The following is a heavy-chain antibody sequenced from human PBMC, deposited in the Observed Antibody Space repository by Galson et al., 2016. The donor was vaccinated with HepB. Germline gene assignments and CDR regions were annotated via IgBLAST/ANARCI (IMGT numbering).Heavy chain of an antibody. CDR3: ARGGFGSFDY. CDR1: GYTFISYT. V-gene: IGHV1-3*04. Sequence: SVKVSCKASGYTFISYTLHWVRQAPGQRLEWMGWINTGNGNTKYSHKFPGRVSITRDTSASAAYMEVSSLNSEDTALYYCARGGFGSFDYWGQGTLVTVSS. J-gene: IGHJ4*02. CDR2: INTGNGNT. D-gene: IGHD3-10*01.